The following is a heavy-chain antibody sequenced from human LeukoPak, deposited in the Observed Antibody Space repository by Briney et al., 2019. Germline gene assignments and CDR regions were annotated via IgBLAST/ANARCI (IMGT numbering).Heavy chain of an antibody. CDR3: AASSSWSLDAFDI. Sequence: SETLSLTCTVSGGSVSSYYWSWIRQPPGKGLEWIGYIYYSGSTNYNPSLKSRVTISVDTSKNQFSLKLSSVTAADTAVYYCAASSSWSLDAFDIWGQGTMVTVSS. D-gene: IGHD6-13*01. CDR2: IYYSGST. V-gene: IGHV4-59*02. CDR1: GGSVSSYY. J-gene: IGHJ3*02.